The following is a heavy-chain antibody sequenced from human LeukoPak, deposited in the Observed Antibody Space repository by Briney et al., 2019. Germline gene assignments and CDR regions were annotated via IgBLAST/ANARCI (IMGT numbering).Heavy chain of an antibody. CDR3: TYGDYPLTY. V-gene: IGHV3-66*01. Sequence: GGSLRLTCTASGLSVSGNYWHWVRQAPGKALEWVSIIYSDGKTLYTKSVKGRFTFSRDKSKNTFYLQMNSLRAEDTAVYFCTYGDYPLTYWGQGTLVTVSS. J-gene: IGHJ4*02. CDR1: GLSVSGNY. D-gene: IGHD4-17*01. CDR2: IYSDGKT.